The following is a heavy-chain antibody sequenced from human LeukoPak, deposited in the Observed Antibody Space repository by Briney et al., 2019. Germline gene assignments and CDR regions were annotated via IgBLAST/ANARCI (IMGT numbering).Heavy chain of an antibody. D-gene: IGHD3-22*01. CDR3: ARRHTYYDSSGYYYPDDY. CDR1: GYTFTSYG. Sequence: GASVKVSCKASGYTFTSYGISWVRQAPGQGLEWMGWISAYNGNTNYAQKLQGRVTMTTDTSTSTAYMELRSLRSDDTAVYYCARRHTYYDSSGYYYPDDYWGQGTLVTASS. V-gene: IGHV1-18*01. CDR2: ISAYNGNT. J-gene: IGHJ4*02.